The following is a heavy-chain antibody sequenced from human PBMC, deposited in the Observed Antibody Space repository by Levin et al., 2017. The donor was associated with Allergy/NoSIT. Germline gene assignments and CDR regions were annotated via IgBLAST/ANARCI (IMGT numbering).Heavy chain of an antibody. CDR2: INNDGSKS. D-gene: IGHD2-15*01. CDR3: AADKYCSSDNCDPKVDY. Sequence: GGSLRLSCAVSGFTFGNYWMHWVRQAPGKGLVWVSLINNDGSKSYYADSVKGRFTISRDNAKNTLYLQMNKLRAEDTAVYYCAADKYCSSDNCDPKVDYWGLGTLVTVSS. V-gene: IGHV3-74*01. CDR1: GFTFGNYW. J-gene: IGHJ4*02.